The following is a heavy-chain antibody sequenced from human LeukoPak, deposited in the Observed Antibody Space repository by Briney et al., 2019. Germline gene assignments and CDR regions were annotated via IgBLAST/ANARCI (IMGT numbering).Heavy chain of an antibody. CDR2: IDTSSSYI. J-gene: IGHJ6*02. V-gene: IGHV3-21*01. D-gene: IGHD2-15*01. CDR1: GFIFSTYD. Sequence: GGSLRLSCAASGFIFSTYDMSWVRQAPGKGLEWVSSIDTSSSYIYYADSVRGRFAISRDNAKNSLYLQMNSLRADDTALYYCARFQCSGGGRRIAYFSMDVWGQGTTVTVSS. CDR3: ARFQCSGGGRRIAYFSMDV.